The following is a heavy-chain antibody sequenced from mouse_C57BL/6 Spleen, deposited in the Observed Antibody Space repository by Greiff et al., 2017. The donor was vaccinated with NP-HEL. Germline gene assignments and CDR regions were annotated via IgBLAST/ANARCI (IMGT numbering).Heavy chain of an antibody. D-gene: IGHD2-12*01. V-gene: IGHV1-18*01. CDR1: GYTFTDYN. Sequence: EVQLQQSGPELVKPGASVKIPCKASGYTFTDYNMDWVKQSHGKSLEWIGDINPNNGGTIYNQKFKGKATLTVDKSSSTAYMELRSLTSEDTAVYYCARGGLYDEAWFAYWGQGTLVTVSA. CDR2: INPNNGGT. CDR3: ARGGLYDEAWFAY. J-gene: IGHJ3*01.